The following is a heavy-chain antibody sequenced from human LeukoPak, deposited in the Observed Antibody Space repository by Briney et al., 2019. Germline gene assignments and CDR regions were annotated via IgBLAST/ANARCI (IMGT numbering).Heavy chain of an antibody. D-gene: IGHD3-10*01. V-gene: IGHV3-23*01. CDR1: GFAFSSYA. Sequence: PGGSLRLSCAASGFAFSSYAMSWVRQPPGKGLEWVSVISRRDDYTYYADSVKGRFTISRENAKNSLYLEMNSLRAGDTAVYYCARLGWFGELKYGMDVWGQGTTVTVSS. J-gene: IGHJ6*02. CDR2: ISRRDDYT. CDR3: ARLGWFGELKYGMDV.